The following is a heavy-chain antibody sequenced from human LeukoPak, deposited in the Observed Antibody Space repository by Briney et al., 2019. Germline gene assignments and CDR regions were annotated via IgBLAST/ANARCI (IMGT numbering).Heavy chain of an antibody. D-gene: IGHD6-13*01. CDR1: GFTFTDYW. J-gene: IGHJ4*02. V-gene: IGHV3-7*03. CDR3: ATSRAAAGCD. Sequence: GGSLRFSCAASGFTFTDYWMSWVRQAPGKGLEWVANIGQDGSNKFYVASVEGRFSISRDNAKNSVLLQMNNLRVEDTAIYYCATSRAAAGCDWGQGTLVTVSS. CDR2: IGQDGSNK.